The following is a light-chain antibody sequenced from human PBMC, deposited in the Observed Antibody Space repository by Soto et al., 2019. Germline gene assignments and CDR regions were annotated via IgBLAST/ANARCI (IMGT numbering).Light chain of an antibody. J-gene: IGLJ1*01. CDR1: SSNIGSNT. Sequence: QSVLTQPPSASGTPGQRVTISCSGSSSNIGSNTVNWYKQLPGTAPKLLIYRNSERPSGVPDRFSGSKSGTSASLAISGLQSEDEADYYCAGWDDSLNGYVFGTGTKVTVL. CDR2: RNS. CDR3: AGWDDSLNGYV. V-gene: IGLV1-44*01.